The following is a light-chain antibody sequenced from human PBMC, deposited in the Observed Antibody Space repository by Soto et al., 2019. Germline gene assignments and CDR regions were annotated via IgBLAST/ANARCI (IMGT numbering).Light chain of an antibody. Sequence: EIVLTQSPATLSLSPGERATLSCRASQSVSSNYLAWYQQRPGQAPRLLIFGASYRATGIPDRFSGSGSGTDFTLIISRLEPEDFAVYYCQHYSSSPTELTFGPGTKVD. CDR2: GAS. V-gene: IGKV3-20*01. CDR1: QSVSSNY. J-gene: IGKJ3*01. CDR3: QHYSSSPTELT.